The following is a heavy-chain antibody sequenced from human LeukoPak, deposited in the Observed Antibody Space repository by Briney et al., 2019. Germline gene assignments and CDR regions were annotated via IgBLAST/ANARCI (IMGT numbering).Heavy chain of an antibody. J-gene: IGHJ6*03. D-gene: IGHD1-26*01. CDR2: ISWNSGSI. CDR1: GFTFDDYA. CDR3: AKAKGWELNYYYMGV. V-gene: IGHV3-9*03. Sequence: GGSLRLSCAASGFTFDDYAMHWVRQAPGKGLEWVSGISWNSGSIGYADSVKGRFTISRDNAKNSLYLQMNSLRAEDMALYYCAKAKGWELNYYYMGVWGKGTTVTVSS.